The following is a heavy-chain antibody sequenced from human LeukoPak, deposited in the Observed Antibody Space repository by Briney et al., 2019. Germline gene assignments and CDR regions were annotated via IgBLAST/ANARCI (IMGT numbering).Heavy chain of an antibody. J-gene: IGHJ5*02. Sequence: SETLSLTCTVSGGSISSSSYYWGWIRQPPGKGLEWIGSIYYSGSTYYNPSLKSRVTISVDTSKNQFSLKLSSVTAADTAVYYCARDTKGPQRSYNWFDPWGQGTLVTVSS. CDR1: GGSISSSSYY. D-gene: IGHD1-26*01. CDR2: IYYSGST. CDR3: ARDTKGPQRSYNWFDP. V-gene: IGHV4-39*07.